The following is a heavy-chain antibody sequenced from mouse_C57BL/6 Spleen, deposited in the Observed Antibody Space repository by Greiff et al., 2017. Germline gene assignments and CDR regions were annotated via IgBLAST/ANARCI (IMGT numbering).Heavy chain of an antibody. Sequence: QVQLQQPGAELVKPGASVKLSCKASGYTFTSYWMKWVKQRPGQGLEWIGEIDPSDSYTNYKQKFKGKATLTVDTSSSTAYMQLSILTSEYSAFYYCASFYDYDWGSWFAYWCQGTLVTVSS. J-gene: IGHJ3*01. CDR1: GYTFTSYW. CDR3: ASFYDYDWGSWFAY. V-gene: IGHV1-50*01. CDR2: IDPSDSYT. D-gene: IGHD2-4*01.